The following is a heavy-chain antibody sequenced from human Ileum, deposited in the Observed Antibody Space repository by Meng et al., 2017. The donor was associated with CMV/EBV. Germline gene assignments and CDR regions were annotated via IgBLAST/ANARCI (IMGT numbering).Heavy chain of an antibody. J-gene: IGHJ3*01. CDR2: FDSAGSGT. Sequence: GESLKISCAASGFTFSSDWMHWVRQAPGKGLMWVARFDSAGSGTSYADSVKGRFTISRDNARNTLYLQMNSLRVEDTAVYYCLLIAGTTEGGVDAFDVWGKG. CDR3: LLIAGTTEGGVDAFDV. V-gene: IGHV3-74*01. CDR1: GFTFSSDW. D-gene: IGHD1-26*01.